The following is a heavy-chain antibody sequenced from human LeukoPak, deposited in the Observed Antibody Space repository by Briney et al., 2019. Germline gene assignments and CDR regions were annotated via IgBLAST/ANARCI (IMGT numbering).Heavy chain of an antibody. J-gene: IGHJ4*02. D-gene: IGHD3-16*01. CDR2: ISGGSGRT. Sequence: PGESLRLSCAASGFTFSSYAMSWVRQAPGKGLEWVSTISGGSGRTWYADSVKGRFTISRDNSKNTVDVQLNSLRAEDTAVYYCAKFRGSEKTVIDCWGQGTLVTVSS. CDR1: GFTFSSYA. V-gene: IGHV3-23*01. CDR3: AKFRGSEKTVIDC.